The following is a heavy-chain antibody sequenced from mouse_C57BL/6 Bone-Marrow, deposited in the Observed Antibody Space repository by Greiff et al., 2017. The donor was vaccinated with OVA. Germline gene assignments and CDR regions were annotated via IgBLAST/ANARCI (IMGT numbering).Heavy chain of an antibody. D-gene: IGHD1-1*01. V-gene: IGHV1-53*01. J-gene: IGHJ3*01. Sequence: VQLQQPGTELVKPGASVKLSCKASGYTFTSYWMHWVKQRPGQGLEWIGNINPSNGGTNYNEKFKSKATLTVDKSSSTAYMQLSSLTSEDSAVYYCARKWYYGSSYVGWFAYWGQGTLVTVSA. CDR3: ARKWYYGSSYVGWFAY. CDR2: INPSNGGT. CDR1: GYTFTSYW.